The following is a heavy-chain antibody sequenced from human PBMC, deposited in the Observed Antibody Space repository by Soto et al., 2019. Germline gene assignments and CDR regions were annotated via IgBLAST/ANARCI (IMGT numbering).Heavy chain of an antibody. V-gene: IGHV3-23*01. D-gene: IGHD2-21*02. CDR3: AEDQTDVTLFDY. CDR1: GFSFSSLA. CDR2: ISGRGVDS. Sequence: EVQLLESGGGFVQPGGSLRLSCAASGFSFSSLAMSWVRQAPGKGLEWVSSISGRGVDSLYGDSVKGRFTISRDNSRNTLYLQVYSVRAEDTAVYYCAEDQTDVTLFDYWGQGTLVTVSS. J-gene: IGHJ4*02.